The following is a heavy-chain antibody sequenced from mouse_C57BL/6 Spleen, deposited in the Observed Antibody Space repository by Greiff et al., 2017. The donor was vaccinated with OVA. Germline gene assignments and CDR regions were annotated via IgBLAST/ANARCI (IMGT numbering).Heavy chain of an antibody. J-gene: IGHJ4*01. V-gene: IGHV7-3*01. D-gene: IGHD2-5*01. CDR1: GFTFTDYY. CDR3: ARYRDYSNPNYYAMDY. Sequence: EVKLVESGGGLVQPGGSLSLSCAASGFTFTDYYMSWVRQPPGKALEWLGFIRNKANGYTTEYSASVKGRFTISRDNSQSILYLQMNALRAEDSATYYCARYRDYSNPNYYAMDYWGQGTSVTVSS. CDR2: IRNKANGYTT.